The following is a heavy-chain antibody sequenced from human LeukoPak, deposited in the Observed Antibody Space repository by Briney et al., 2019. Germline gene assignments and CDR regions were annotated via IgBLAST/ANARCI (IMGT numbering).Heavy chain of an antibody. CDR1: GFTFSSYE. Sequence: GGSLRLSCAASGFTFSSYEMNWVRQAPGKGLEWVSYISSSGSTIYYADSVKGRFTISRDNAKNTLYLQMNSPRAEDAAVYYCAKDPRGSYSRDYYYYMDVWGKGTTVTVSS. D-gene: IGHD1-26*01. V-gene: IGHV3-48*03. CDR2: ISSSGSTI. CDR3: AKDPRGSYSRDYYYYMDV. J-gene: IGHJ6*03.